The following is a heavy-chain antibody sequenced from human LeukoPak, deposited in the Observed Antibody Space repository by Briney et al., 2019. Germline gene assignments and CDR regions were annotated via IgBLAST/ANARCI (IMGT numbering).Heavy chain of an antibody. D-gene: IGHD3-10*01. Sequence: GGSLRLSCAASGFTVSSNYMSWVRQAPGKGLEWVSVIYSGGSTYYADPVKGRITISRHNSKNTLYLQMNSLRAEDTAVYYCARVRFGGFGESGPYYFDYWGQGTLVTVSS. CDR3: ARVRFGGFGESGPYYFDY. CDR1: GFTVSSNY. CDR2: IYSGGST. V-gene: IGHV3-53*04. J-gene: IGHJ4*02.